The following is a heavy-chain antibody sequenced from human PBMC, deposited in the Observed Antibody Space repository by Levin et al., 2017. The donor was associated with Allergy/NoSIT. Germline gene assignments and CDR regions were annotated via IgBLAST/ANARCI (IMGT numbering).Heavy chain of an antibody. CDR1: GFTFSSSA. CDR2: IRPTGDRT. V-gene: IGHV3-23*01. J-gene: IGHJ4*02. CDR3: EKETGGSGWYTVDY. Sequence: AGGSLRLSCAASGFTFSSSAMDWVRQAPGEGLQWVSAIRPTGDRTYYTDSVKGRFTISRDNSRNTVYLQMNNLRAEDTAKYYCEKETGGSGWYTVDYWGRGTLVTVS. D-gene: IGHD6-13*01.